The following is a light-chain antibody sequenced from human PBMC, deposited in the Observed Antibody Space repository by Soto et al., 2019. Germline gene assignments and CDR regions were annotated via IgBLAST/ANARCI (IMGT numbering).Light chain of an antibody. J-gene: IGLJ3*02. CDR3: SSYTSSSSRV. CDR1: SSDVGGYDS. Sequence: QSALTQPASVSGSPGQSITISCTGTSSDVGGYDSVSWYQQHPGKAPQLMIFDVSNRPSGVSSRFSGSKSGNTASLSISGLQTEDEAKYYCSSYTSSSSRVFGGGTKLTVL. CDR2: DVS. V-gene: IGLV2-14*03.